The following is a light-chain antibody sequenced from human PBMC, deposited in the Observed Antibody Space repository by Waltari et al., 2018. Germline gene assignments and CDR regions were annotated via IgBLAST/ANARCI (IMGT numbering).Light chain of an antibody. V-gene: IGKV1-39*01. CDR1: QSISNY. CDR2: VAS. Sequence: DIQMTQSPSSLPASVGDRVTITCRSSQSISNYLNWYHHKPGEAPKLLVYVASNLQRGVTSRFSGSGSETDFTLTISSLQLEDFATYYCQQSYNAPYTFGQGTNVEIK. CDR3: QQSYNAPYT. J-gene: IGKJ2*01.